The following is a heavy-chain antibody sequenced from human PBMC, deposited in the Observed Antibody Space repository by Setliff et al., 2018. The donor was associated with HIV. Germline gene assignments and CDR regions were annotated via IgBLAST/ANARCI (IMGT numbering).Heavy chain of an antibody. CDR2: FYYSGNT. J-gene: IGHJ2*01. D-gene: IGHD6-19*01. Sequence: SETLSLTCTVSGGSISRSSYHWGWIRQPPGKGLEWIGSFYYSGNTYYNPSLKSRVTISVDTSKNQFSLRLTSVTAADTAVYYCARDSMYSSGWYGWYFDLWGRGTLVTVSS. CDR1: GGSISRSSYH. V-gene: IGHV4-39*07. CDR3: ARDSMYSSGWYGWYFDL.